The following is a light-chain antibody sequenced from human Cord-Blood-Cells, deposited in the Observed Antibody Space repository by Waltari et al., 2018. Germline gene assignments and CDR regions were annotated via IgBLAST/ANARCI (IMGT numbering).Light chain of an antibody. CDR1: SSDVGGYNY. CDR2: AVS. CDR3: SSYAGSNNWV. V-gene: IGLV2-8*01. Sequence: QSALTQPPSASGSPGQSVTISCTGTSSDVGGYNYFSWYQQHPGKAPNLMIDAVSKRPSGVPDRVSGSKAGNTAYLTVSGLQAEDEAEYDCSSYAGSNNWVFGGGTKLTVL. J-gene: IGLJ3*02.